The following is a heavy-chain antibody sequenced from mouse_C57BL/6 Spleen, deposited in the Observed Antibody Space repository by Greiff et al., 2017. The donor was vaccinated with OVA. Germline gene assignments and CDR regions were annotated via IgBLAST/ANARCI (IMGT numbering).Heavy chain of an antibody. CDR1: GYTFTSYW. Sequence: QVQLQQPGAELVRPGSSVKLSCTASGYTFTSYWMDWVKQRPGQGLEWIGNIYPSDSETHYNQKFKDKATLTVDKSSSTAYMQLSSLTSEDSAVYYCARSGDGYLDYWGQGTTLTVSS. D-gene: IGHD2-3*01. CDR2: IYPSDSET. CDR3: ARSGDGYLDY. V-gene: IGHV1-61*01. J-gene: IGHJ2*01.